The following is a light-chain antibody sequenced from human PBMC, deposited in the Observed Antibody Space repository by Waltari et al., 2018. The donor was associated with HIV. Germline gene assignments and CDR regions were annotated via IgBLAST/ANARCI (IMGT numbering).Light chain of an antibody. CDR3: QQYYRLPYT. CDR1: RSLQFTYNSQDR. J-gene: IGKJ2*01. CDR2: WAS. V-gene: IGKV4-1*01. Sequence: VVTQSPESLVVSVGERAPLKCTSSRSLQFTYNSQDRLAWYQLKPRHQPRLRISWASTRESGVPDRFNGSGSGTDVTLTISSLQAEDVAVYSCQQYYRLPYTFGQGTKLEIK.